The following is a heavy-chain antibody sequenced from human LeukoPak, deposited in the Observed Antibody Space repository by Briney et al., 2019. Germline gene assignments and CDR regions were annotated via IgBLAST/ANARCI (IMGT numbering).Heavy chain of an antibody. J-gene: IGHJ4*02. CDR3: ARDPPEWELPFDY. CDR2: INSDGSSR. D-gene: IGHD1-26*01. Sequence: GGSLRLSCAASGFTFSSYAMSWVRQAPGKGLVWVSTINSDGSSRTYADSVKGRFTISRDNAKNTLYLQMNSLRVEDTAVYYCARDPPEWELPFDYWGQGTLVTVSS. V-gene: IGHV3-74*01. CDR1: GFTFSSYA.